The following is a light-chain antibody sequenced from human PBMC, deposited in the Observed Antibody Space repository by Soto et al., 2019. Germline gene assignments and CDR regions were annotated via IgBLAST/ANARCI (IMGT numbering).Light chain of an antibody. CDR2: DAS. CDR3: QQCATSPLT. V-gene: IGKV3-20*01. Sequence: EIVLTQSPGTLSLSPGERATLSCRASQSVTNNYVAWYQQKPGQAPRLLIHDASSRATGIPDRFSGSGSGTDFTLTISRLEPEDFAVYFCQQCATSPLTFSQGTKVDIK. J-gene: IGKJ1*01. CDR1: QSVTNNY.